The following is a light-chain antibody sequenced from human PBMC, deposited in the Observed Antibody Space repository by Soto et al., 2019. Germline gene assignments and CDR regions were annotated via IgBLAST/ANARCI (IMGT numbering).Light chain of an antibody. V-gene: IGKV1-9*01. Sequence: DIQLTQSPSFLSASVGDRVTIPCRASQGISSYLAWYHQKPGKATKLLIYAASTLQSGVPSRFSGSGSGTEFTLTISSLQPEDFATYYCQQLNSYPPVNFGQGTRLEIK. J-gene: IGKJ5*01. CDR2: AAS. CDR3: QQLNSYPPVN. CDR1: QGISSY.